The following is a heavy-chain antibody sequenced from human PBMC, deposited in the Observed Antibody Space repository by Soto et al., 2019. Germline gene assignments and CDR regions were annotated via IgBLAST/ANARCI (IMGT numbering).Heavy chain of an antibody. Sequence: SETLSLTCAVYGGSFSGYYWSWIRQPPGKGLEWIGEINHSGSTNYNPSLKSRVTISVDTSKNQFSLKLSSVTAADTAVYSCARYYYDSSGYYYGMDVWGQGTTVTVSS. CDR2: INHSGST. J-gene: IGHJ6*02. CDR1: GGSFSGYY. V-gene: IGHV4-34*01. CDR3: ARYYYDSSGYYYGMDV. D-gene: IGHD3-22*01.